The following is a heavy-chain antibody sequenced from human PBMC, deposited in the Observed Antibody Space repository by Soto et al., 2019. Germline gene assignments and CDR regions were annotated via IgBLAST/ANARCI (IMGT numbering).Heavy chain of an antibody. D-gene: IGHD6-13*01. V-gene: IGHV4-59*11. CDR2: IKNNGGT. CDR3: ARGIAAATTTFSRYLDL. CDR1: GGSSSSHH. Sequence: SETLSLTCAVPGGSSSSHHWSWIRQPPGEGLEWIGYIKNNGGTNYNPSLKSRVTISVDTSKNQFSLKLRSVTAADTAVYYCARGIAAATTTFSRYLDLWGRGTLVTSPQ. J-gene: IGHJ2*01.